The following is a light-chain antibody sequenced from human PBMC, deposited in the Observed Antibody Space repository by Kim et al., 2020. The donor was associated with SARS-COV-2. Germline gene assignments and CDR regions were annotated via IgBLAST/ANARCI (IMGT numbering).Light chain of an antibody. CDR1: QSVSSSY. CDR3: QQYGSSPRALT. CDR2: GTS. Sequence: EIVLTQSPGTLSLSPGERATLSCRASQSVSSSYLAWYQQKPGQAPRLLIYGTSSRATGIPDRFSGGESGTDFTLTISRLEPEDFAVYYCQQYGSSPRALTFGGGTKVEI. J-gene: IGKJ4*01. V-gene: IGKV3-20*01.